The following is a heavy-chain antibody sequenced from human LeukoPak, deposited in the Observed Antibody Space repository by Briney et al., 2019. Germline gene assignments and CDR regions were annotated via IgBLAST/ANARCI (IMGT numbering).Heavy chain of an antibody. CDR2: ITGSSSTI. CDR1: GFTFSSFS. J-gene: IGHJ4*02. CDR3: AKHIVVRTNFDY. D-gene: IGHD5-12*01. V-gene: IGHV3-48*04. Sequence: GGSLRLSCAASGFTFSSFSMNWVRQVPGKGLEWVSFITGSSSTIYYADSVKGRFTISRDNAKNSLYLQMNSLRAEDTAVYYCAKHIVVRTNFDYWGQGTLVTVSS.